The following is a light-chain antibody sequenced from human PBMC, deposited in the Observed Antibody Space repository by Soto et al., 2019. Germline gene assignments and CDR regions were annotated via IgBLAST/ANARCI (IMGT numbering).Light chain of an antibody. Sequence: QSVLTQPPSASGTPGQRVTISCSGSSSNIGTNTVDWYQQLQGTAPKLLIYSNNQRPSGVPDRFSGSKSGTSASLAISGLQSEDEADYYCAAWDDSLNACVFGTGTKVTVL. V-gene: IGLV1-44*01. CDR3: AAWDDSLNACV. CDR2: SNN. CDR1: SSNIGTNT. J-gene: IGLJ1*01.